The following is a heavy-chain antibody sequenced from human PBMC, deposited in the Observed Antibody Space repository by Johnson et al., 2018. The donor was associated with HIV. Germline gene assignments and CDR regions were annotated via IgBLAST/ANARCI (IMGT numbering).Heavy chain of an antibody. V-gene: IGHV3-30*19. CDR1: GFTFSSYG. D-gene: IGHD6-6*01. CDR3: ARDLSRGGIAARLGAFDI. Sequence: QVQLVESGGGVVQPGGSLRLSCAASGFTFSSYGMHWVRQAPGKGLEWGAVISYDGSNKYYADSVKGRFTISRDNSKNTLYLQMNSLRAEDTAVYYCARDLSRGGIAARLGAFDIWGQGTMVTVSS. CDR2: ISYDGSNK. J-gene: IGHJ3*02.